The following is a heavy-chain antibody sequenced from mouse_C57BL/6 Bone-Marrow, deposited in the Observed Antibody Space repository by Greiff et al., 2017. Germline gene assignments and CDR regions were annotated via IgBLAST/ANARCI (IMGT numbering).Heavy chain of an antibody. CDR2: IDPSDSET. J-gene: IGHJ3*01. Sequence: QVQLKESGAELVRPGSSVKLSCKASGYTFTSYWMHWVKQRPIQGLEWIGNIDPSDSETHYNQKFTDKATLTVDKSSSTAYMQLSSLTSEDSAVYYCARQSSSYGFGYWGQGTLVTVSA. D-gene: IGHD1-1*01. CDR3: ARQSSSYGFGY. V-gene: IGHV1-52*01. CDR1: GYTFTSYW.